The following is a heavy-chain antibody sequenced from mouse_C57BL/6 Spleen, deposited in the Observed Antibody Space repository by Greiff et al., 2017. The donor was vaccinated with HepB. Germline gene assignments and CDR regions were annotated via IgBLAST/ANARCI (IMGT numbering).Heavy chain of an antibody. CDR3: ARGGYYYGSTFDY. CDR1: GYTFTSYW. CDR2: IDPSDSET. D-gene: IGHD1-1*01. J-gene: IGHJ2*01. V-gene: IGHV1-52*01. Sequence: VQLQQPGAELVRPGSSVKLSCKASGYTFTSYWMHWVKQRPIQGLEWIGKIDPSDSETHYNQKFKDKATLTVDKSSSTAYMQLSSLTSEDSAVYYCARGGYYYGSTFDYWGQGTTLTVSS.